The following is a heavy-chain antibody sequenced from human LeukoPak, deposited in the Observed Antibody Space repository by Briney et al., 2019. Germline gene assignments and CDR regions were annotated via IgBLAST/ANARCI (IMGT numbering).Heavy chain of an antibody. V-gene: IGHV1-2*04. D-gene: IGHD3-16*01. CDR2: INPNSGGT. Sequence: ASVKVSCKASGYTFTGYYMHWVRQAPGQGLEWMGWINPNSGGTNYAQKFQGWVTMTRATSISTAYMELSRLRSDDTAVYYCAKARIGLRLGDWGQGTLVTVSS. CDR1: GYTFTGYY. CDR3: AKARIGLRLGD. J-gene: IGHJ4*02.